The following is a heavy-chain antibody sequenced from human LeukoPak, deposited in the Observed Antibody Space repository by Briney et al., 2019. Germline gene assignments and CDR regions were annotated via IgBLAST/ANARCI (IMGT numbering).Heavy chain of an antibody. Sequence: SQTLSLTCTVSGGSISSGSYYWSWIRQPAGKGLEWIGRIYTSGSTIYNPSPKSRVTISVDTSKNQFSLKLSSVTAADTAVYYCARARIPSIAAAGTTFQNWFDPWGQGTLVTVSS. CDR1: GGSISSGSYY. CDR2: IYTSGST. J-gene: IGHJ5*02. D-gene: IGHD6-13*01. V-gene: IGHV4-61*02. CDR3: ARARIPSIAAAGTTFQNWFDP.